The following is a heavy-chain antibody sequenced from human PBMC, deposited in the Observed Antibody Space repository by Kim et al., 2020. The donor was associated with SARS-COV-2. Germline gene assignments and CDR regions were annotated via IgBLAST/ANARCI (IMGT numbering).Heavy chain of an antibody. CDR3: AREGGDIVVVPAVDYYYGMDV. D-gene: IGHD2-2*01. J-gene: IGHJ6*02. Sequence: SETLSLTCTVSGGSISSYYWSWIRQPAGKGLEWIGRIYTSGSTNYNPSLKSRVTMSVDTSKNQFSLKLSSVTAADTAVYYCAREGGDIVVVPAVDYYYGMDVWGQGTTVTVSS. CDR2: IYTSGST. V-gene: IGHV4-4*07. CDR1: GGSISSYY.